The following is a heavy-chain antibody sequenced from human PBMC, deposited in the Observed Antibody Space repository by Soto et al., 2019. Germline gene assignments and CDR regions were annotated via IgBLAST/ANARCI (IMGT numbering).Heavy chain of an antibody. CDR2: IYYSGST. D-gene: IGHD5-12*01. Sequence: QVQLQESGPGLVKPSQTLSLTCTVSGGSISSGGYYWSWIRQHPGKGLEWIGYIYYSGSTYYNPSLKSXXTXSXXTAKNQFARKLSSVTAAYTAVYYCARAGGVATIQVWGQGTLVTVSS. CDR3: ARAGGVATIQV. CDR1: GGSISSGGYY. J-gene: IGHJ4*02. V-gene: IGHV4-31*03.